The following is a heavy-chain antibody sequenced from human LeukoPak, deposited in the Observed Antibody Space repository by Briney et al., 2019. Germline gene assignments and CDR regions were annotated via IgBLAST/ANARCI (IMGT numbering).Heavy chain of an antibody. CDR1: GDSISSSNW. CDR2: IYHSGST. Sequence: SGTLSLTCAVSGDSISSSNWWSWVRQPPGKGLEWIGEIYHSGSTNYNPSLKSRVTISVDKSKNQFSLKLSSVTAADTAVYYCARVNSGYDFHYYYYGLDVWGQGTTVTVSS. CDR3: ARVNSGYDFHYYYYGLDV. D-gene: IGHD5-12*01. V-gene: IGHV4-4*02. J-gene: IGHJ6*02.